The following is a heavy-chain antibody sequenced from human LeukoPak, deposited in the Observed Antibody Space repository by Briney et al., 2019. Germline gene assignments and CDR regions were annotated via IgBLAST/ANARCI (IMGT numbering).Heavy chain of an antibody. CDR3: ATEASYFYY. CDR2: FDPEDGET. Sequence: AAVKVSCKVSGFTLAELAMHWVRQAPGKGLEWMGGFDPEDGETIYAQKFQGRVTMTEDTSTDTAYMELSSLRPEDTAVYYCATEASYFYYWGQGTLVTVSS. V-gene: IGHV1-24*01. J-gene: IGHJ4*02. CDR1: GFTLAELA.